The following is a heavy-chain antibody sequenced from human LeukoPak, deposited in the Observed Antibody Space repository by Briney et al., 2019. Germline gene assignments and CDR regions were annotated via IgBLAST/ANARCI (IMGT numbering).Heavy chain of an antibody. Sequence: AASVKVSCKASGYTFTSYYMHWVRQAPGQGLEWMGIINPSGGSTSYAQKFQGRVPMTRDTSTSTVYMGLSSLRSEDTAVYYCARDKPSYYYYYGMDVWGQGTTVTVSS. D-gene: IGHD1-14*01. CDR1: GYTFTSYY. CDR2: INPSGGST. CDR3: ARDKPSYYYYYGMDV. V-gene: IGHV1-46*01. J-gene: IGHJ6*02.